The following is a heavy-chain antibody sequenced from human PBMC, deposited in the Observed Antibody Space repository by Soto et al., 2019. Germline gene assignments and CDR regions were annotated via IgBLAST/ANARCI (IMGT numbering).Heavy chain of an antibody. Sequence: QVQLVESGGGVVQPGRSLRLSCAASGFTVSSYGMHWVRQAPGKGLEWVAVISRDGGTKYYADSVKGRFTISRDNSRNTLFLEMNSLRGDDMAVYYCTGEVASGYWGQGNLGTVSS. CDR3: TGEVASGY. CDR1: GFTVSSYG. V-gene: IGHV3-30*03. J-gene: IGHJ4*02. D-gene: IGHD2-8*02. CDR2: ISRDGGTK.